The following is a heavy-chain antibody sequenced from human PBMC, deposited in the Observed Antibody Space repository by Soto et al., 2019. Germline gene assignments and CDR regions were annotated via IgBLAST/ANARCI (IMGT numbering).Heavy chain of an antibody. V-gene: IGHV3-7*01. CDR2: IKEDGSEE. J-gene: IGHJ4*01. Sequence: EVQLVESGGGLVQPGGSLRLSCVASGFTFSSHWMSWVRQGPGKGLEWVANIKEDGSEEYYVDSVKVRFTISRDNAKTSVFLHMDSLRLDDIAVYYCARGGNYYFGHWGQGTLVTVSS. CDR3: ARGGNYYFGH. D-gene: IGHD1-1*01. CDR1: GFTFSSHW.